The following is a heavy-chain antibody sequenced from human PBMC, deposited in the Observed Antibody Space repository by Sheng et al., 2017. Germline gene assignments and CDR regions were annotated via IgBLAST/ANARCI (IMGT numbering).Heavy chain of an antibody. Sequence: EVQLVESGGGLVQPGGSLRLSCAASGFIFSSYWMHWVRQAPGKGLVWVARINSDGSSTNYADSVKGRFTISRDSAKNTLHLQMNSLRAEDTAVYYCVREYSRSSFYYYYYMDVWGKGTTVTVSS. CDR1: GFIFSSYW. CDR2: INSDGSST. V-gene: IGHV3-74*01. D-gene: IGHD6-6*01. J-gene: IGHJ6*03. CDR3: VREYSRSSFYYYYYMDV.